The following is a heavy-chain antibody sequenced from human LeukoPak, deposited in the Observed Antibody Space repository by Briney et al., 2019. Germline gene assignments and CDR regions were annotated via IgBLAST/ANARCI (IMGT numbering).Heavy chain of an antibody. Sequence: PGGSLRLSCAASGFSVSNNYMTWVRQAPGKGLEWVSVIYGGGTTYYGDSVEGRFTISRDNSRNTLNLQMNSLRADDSAVYFCARGQSGDPAFDIWGQGTMVTVSS. CDR3: ARGQSGDPAFDI. CDR2: IYGGGTT. V-gene: IGHV3-53*01. D-gene: IGHD4-17*01. J-gene: IGHJ3*02. CDR1: GFSVSNNY.